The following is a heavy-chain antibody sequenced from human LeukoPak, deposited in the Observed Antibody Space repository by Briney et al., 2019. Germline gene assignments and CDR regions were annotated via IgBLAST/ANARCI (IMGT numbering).Heavy chain of an antibody. CDR2: IRSKAYGGTT. V-gene: IGHV3-49*03. CDR1: GFTFSSYA. Sequence: GGSLRLSCAASGFTFSSYAMSWFRQAPGKGLEWVGFIRSKAYGGTTEYAASVRGRFTISRDDSKSIAYLQMNSLKTEDTAVYYCTRNLDYYGSGSYYNVPPDYWGQGTLVTVSS. J-gene: IGHJ4*02. CDR3: TRNLDYYGSGSYYNVPPDY. D-gene: IGHD3-10*01.